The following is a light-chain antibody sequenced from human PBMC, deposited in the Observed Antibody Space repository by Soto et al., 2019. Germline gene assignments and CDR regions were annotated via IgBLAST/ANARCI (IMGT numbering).Light chain of an antibody. CDR3: QQYNNWPPLT. CDR1: QSVSSN. J-gene: IGKJ4*01. CDR2: GAS. Sequence: EIVMTQSPATLSVSPGERATLSCRASQSVSSNLAWYQQKPGQAPRLLIYGASTRPTGIPARFSGSGSGTEFTLTISSLHSEDFALYYCQQYNNWPPLTFGGGTKVEIK. V-gene: IGKV3-15*01.